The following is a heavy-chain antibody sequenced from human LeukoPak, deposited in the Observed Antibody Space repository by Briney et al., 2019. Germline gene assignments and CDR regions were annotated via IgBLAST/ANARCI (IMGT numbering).Heavy chain of an antibody. CDR3: ARHYSSLVALKYSSPNWFDP. CDR2: IYYSGST. CDR1: GGSISSYY. Sequence: SETLSLTCTVSGGSISSYYWSWIRQPPGKGLEWIGYIYYSGSTNYNPSLKSRVTISVDTSKNQFSLKLSSVTAADTAVYYCARHYSSLVALKYSSPNWFDPWGQGTLVTVSS. J-gene: IGHJ5*02. V-gene: IGHV4-59*08. D-gene: IGHD6-6*01.